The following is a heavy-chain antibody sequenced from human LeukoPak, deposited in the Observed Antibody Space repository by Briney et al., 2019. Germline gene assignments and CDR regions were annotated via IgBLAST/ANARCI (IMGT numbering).Heavy chain of an antibody. Sequence: GGSLRLSCAASGFTFSSYAMSWVRQAPGKGLEWVSAISGSGGSTYYAGSVKGRFTISRDNSRNTLYLQMNSLRAEDTAVYYCAKDGIAAAGTGYFDYWGQGTLVTVSS. CDR2: ISGSGGST. J-gene: IGHJ4*02. D-gene: IGHD6-13*01. CDR1: GFTFSSYA. CDR3: AKDGIAAAGTGYFDY. V-gene: IGHV3-23*01.